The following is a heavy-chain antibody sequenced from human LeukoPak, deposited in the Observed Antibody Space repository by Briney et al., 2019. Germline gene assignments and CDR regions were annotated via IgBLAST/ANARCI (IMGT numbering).Heavy chain of an antibody. CDR3: ARDLAEVRQQLVLYYFDY. CDR1: GFTFSSYA. D-gene: IGHD6-13*01. J-gene: IGHJ4*02. Sequence: PGRSLRLSCAASGFTFSSYAMHWVRHAPGKGLEWVAVISYDGSNKYYADSVKGRFTISRDNSKNTLYLQMNSLRAEDTAVYYCARDLAEVRQQLVLYYFDYWGQGTLVTASS. V-gene: IGHV3-30-3*01. CDR2: ISYDGSNK.